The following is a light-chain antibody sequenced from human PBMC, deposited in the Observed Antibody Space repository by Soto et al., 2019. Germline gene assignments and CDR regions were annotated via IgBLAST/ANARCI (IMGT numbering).Light chain of an antibody. V-gene: IGKV3-11*01. J-gene: IGKJ1*01. Sequence: EIVLTQSPATLSLSPGERATLSCRSIQSVSTFLAWYQHKPGQAPRLLIYDASNRATGIPDRFRGSGSGTDFTLTISSLEPEDFALYYCQQGTDWPPGTFGQGTKVDIK. CDR1: QSVSTF. CDR3: QQGTDWPPGT. CDR2: DAS.